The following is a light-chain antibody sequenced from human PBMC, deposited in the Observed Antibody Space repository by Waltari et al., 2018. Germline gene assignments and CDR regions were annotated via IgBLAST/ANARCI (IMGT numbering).Light chain of an antibody. Sequence: QSALTQPPSASGSPGHSATTSCPGTSSDVVGYNYVSRYQHHPGKAPKLMISEVNKRPAGVPDRFSGSKSGNTASLTVSGLQADDEADYYCTSYAGSHNWVFGGGTKLTVL. CDR3: TSYAGSHNWV. J-gene: IGLJ2*01. CDR1: SSDVVGYNY. V-gene: IGLV2-8*01. CDR2: EVN.